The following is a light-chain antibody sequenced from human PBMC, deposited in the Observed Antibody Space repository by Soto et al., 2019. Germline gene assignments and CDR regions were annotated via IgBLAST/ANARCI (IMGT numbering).Light chain of an antibody. Sequence: DIQMTQSPSSLSASVGDRVTITCRASQSINTYLNWYQQKPGKAPKLLISAASSLQSGVPSRFSGSGSGTDFTLTISSLLPEDFATYYCQQSYRTPITFGQGTRLEIK. CDR2: AAS. V-gene: IGKV1-39*01. CDR1: QSINTY. J-gene: IGKJ5*01. CDR3: QQSYRTPIT.